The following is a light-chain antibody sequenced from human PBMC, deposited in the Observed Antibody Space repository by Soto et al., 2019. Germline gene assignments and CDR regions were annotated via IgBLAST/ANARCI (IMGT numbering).Light chain of an antibody. J-gene: IGLJ2*01. CDR2: ENN. CDR1: SSTIGNNY. CDR3: GTWDSSLSAVV. Sequence: SVLAQPPSVSAAPGQKGTISCSGSSSTIGNNYVPCNQKPPGTAPKPLIYENNRRPSGIPDRFSGSKSGTSATLGITGLQTGDEADYYCGTWDSSLSAVVFGGGTKVTVL. V-gene: IGLV1-51*02.